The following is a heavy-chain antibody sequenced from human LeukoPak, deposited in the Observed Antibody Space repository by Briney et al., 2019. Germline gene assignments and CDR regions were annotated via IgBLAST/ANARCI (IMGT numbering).Heavy chain of an antibody. J-gene: IGHJ4*02. Sequence: PGGSLRLSCAASGCSFSDAWMNWVRQAPGKGLEWVGHIRSKADGGTPDYIAPVKGRFTISRDDSKDTLYLQMNSLNTEDTAMYYCTTRSPARYCSDGACYSSADYWGQGTLVTVSS. CDR1: GCSFSDAW. D-gene: IGHD2-15*01. V-gene: IGHV3-15*07. CDR2: IRSKADGGTP. CDR3: TTRSPARYCSDGACYSSADY.